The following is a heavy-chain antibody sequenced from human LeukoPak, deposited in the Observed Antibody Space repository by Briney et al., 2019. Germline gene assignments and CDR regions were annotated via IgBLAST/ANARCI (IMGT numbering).Heavy chain of an antibody. Sequence: PGGSLRLSCAASGFTFSTYSMNWVRQAPGKGLEWVSYISGSSDTIYYADSVKGRFTISRHNGKDSLYLQMNSPRAEDTAVYYCVRDDALGYCSSTNCYTENWFDPWGQGTLVTVSS. CDR2: ISGSSDTI. V-gene: IGHV3-48*01. J-gene: IGHJ5*02. CDR1: GFTFSTYS. CDR3: VRDDALGYCSSTNCYTENWFDP. D-gene: IGHD2-2*02.